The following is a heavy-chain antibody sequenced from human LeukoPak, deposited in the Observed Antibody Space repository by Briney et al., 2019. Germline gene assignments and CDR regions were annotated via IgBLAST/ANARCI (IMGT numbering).Heavy chain of an antibody. V-gene: IGHV1-8*01. CDR1: GYTFTSYD. D-gene: IGHD5-18*01. CDR3: ARGYSYGPSWFDP. Sequence: GASVKVSCKASGYTFTSYDINWVRQATGQGLEWMGWINPKSGNTLYAQRFQGRVTMTSNTSTSTVYVELSSLRYEDMAFYYCARGYSYGPSWFDPWGQGTLVTVSS. CDR2: INPKSGNT. J-gene: IGHJ5*02.